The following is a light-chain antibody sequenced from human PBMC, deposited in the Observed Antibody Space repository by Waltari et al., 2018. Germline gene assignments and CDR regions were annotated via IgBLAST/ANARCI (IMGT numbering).Light chain of an antibody. CDR2: DVS. Sequence: QSALTQPAPVSGSPGQSITIACTGTSSAVGGYNYVSGYQQHPGKAPKLMIYDVSNRPSGVSNRFSGSKSGNTASLTISGLQAEDEADYYCSSYTSSSTLVVFGGGTKLTVL. V-gene: IGLV2-14*03. J-gene: IGLJ2*01. CDR1: SSAVGGYNY. CDR3: SSYTSSSTLVV.